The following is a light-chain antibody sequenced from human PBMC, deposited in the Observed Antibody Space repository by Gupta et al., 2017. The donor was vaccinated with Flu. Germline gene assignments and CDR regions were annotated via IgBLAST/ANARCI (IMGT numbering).Light chain of an antibody. Sequence: PATLSLSPGDRATLSCRASQSVASYLAWYQQKPGQAPRLLISDASSRATDIPARFSGSGSGTDFTLTITSLQPEDSALYYCQQRSSWPITFGQGTRMEIK. J-gene: IGKJ5*01. CDR3: QQRSSWPIT. CDR2: DAS. V-gene: IGKV3-11*01. CDR1: QSVASY.